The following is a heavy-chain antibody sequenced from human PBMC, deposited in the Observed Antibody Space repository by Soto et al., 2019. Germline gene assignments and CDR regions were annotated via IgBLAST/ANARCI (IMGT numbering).Heavy chain of an antibody. CDR2: IKTDGSST. V-gene: IGHV3-74*01. CDR1: GFTFSSYW. CDR3: DRGASGSNSPFDY. D-gene: IGHD3-10*01. J-gene: IGHJ4*02. Sequence: EVQLVDSGGGLVQPGGSLRLSCAASGFTFSSYWMHWVRQAPGKGLVWVSRIKTDGSSTTYADSVKGRFSISRDNAKNTLYLQMNSMRAEDTDVYYCDRGASGSNSPFDYWGQGTLVTVSS.